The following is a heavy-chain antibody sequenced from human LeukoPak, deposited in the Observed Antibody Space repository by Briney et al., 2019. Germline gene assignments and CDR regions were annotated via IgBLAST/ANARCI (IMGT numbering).Heavy chain of an antibody. J-gene: IGHJ4*02. V-gene: IGHV3-21*04. Sequence: PGGSLRLSCAASGFTFSSYSMNWVRQAPGKGLEWVSSISSSSSYIYYADSVKGRFTISRDNAKNSLYLQMNSLRAEDTAVYYCARDPYYGSGSYAHTPYYFDYWGQGTLVTVSS. CDR2: ISSSSSYI. CDR1: GFTFSSYS. CDR3: ARDPYYGSGSYAHTPYYFDY. D-gene: IGHD3-10*01.